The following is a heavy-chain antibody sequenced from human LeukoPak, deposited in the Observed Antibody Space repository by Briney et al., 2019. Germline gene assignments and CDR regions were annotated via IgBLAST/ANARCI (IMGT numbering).Heavy chain of an antibody. J-gene: IGHJ4*02. CDR2: INQGGSVQ. D-gene: IGHD5-12*01. Sequence: GGSLRLSCAASGSTFRSYWMSWVRQAPGKGLEWVANINQGGSVQYYMDSVKGRFTISTDDAKNSLYVQMNSLRDEDAAVYYCARVEYSGWNLEYWGQGTLVTVSP. CDR3: ARVEYSGWNLEY. V-gene: IGHV3-7*01. CDR1: GSTFRSYW.